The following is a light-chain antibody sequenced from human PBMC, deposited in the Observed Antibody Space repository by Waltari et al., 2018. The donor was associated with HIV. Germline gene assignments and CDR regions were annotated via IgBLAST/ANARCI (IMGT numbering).Light chain of an antibody. Sequence: QSVLTQPPSVSAAPGQKVTISCSGSSSNIGNNYVSWYQQPPGTAPKLLIYDNNKRPSGTPGRFSGSKSGTSATLGITGLQTGDEADYYCGTWDSSLSAWVFGGGTKLTVL. V-gene: IGLV1-51*01. CDR2: DNN. CDR1: SSNIGNNY. J-gene: IGLJ3*02. CDR3: GTWDSSLSAWV.